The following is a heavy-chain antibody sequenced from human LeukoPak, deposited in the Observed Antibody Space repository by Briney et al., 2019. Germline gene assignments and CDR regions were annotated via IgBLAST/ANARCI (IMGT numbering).Heavy chain of an antibody. CDR3: ASLTTMTTNSAFDI. J-gene: IGHJ3*02. CDR2: IYPDDSDT. V-gene: IGHV5-51*01. CDR1: GYNFTNSW. D-gene: IGHD4-17*01. Sequence: GESLKISCKGSGYNFTNSWIAWVRQMPGKGLEWMGIIYPDDSDTRYGPSFQGQVTISADKSISTAYLQWSSLKASDTAIYYCASLTTMTTNSAFDIWGQGTMVTVSS.